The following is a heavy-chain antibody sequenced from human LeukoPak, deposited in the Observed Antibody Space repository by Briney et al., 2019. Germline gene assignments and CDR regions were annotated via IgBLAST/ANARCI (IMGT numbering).Heavy chain of an antibody. D-gene: IGHD4-11*01. CDR1: GFTFSSYW. CDR2: IKQDGSEK. CDR3: ARVGGSYSNYANAY. Sequence: PGGSLRLSCAASGFTFSSYWMSWVRQAPGKGLEWVANIKQDGSEKYYVDSVKARFTISRDTAKNSLYLQMNSLRAEDTAVYYCARVGGSYSNYANAYWGQGTLVTVSS. V-gene: IGHV3-7*01. J-gene: IGHJ4*02.